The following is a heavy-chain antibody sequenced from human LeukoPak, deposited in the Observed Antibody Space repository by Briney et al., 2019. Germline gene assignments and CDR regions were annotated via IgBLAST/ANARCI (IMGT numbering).Heavy chain of an antibody. D-gene: IGHD5-18*01. CDR2: ISAYNGNT. Sequence: GASVKVSCKASGYTFTSYGISWVRQAPGQGLEWMGWISAYNGNTNYAQKLQGRVTMTTDTSTSTAYMELRSLRSDDTAVYYCAREYEGYSYGSTSKPFDPWGQGTLVTVSS. J-gene: IGHJ5*02. CDR3: AREYEGYSYGSTSKPFDP. V-gene: IGHV1-18*01. CDR1: GYTFTSYG.